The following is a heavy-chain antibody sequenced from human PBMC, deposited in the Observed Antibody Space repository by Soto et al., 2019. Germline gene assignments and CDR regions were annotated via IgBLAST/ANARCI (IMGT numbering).Heavy chain of an antibody. D-gene: IGHD3-16*01. CDR2: ISAYNGNT. CDR3: ARGPVSGSYGTKVDY. V-gene: IGHV1-18*01. CDR1: GYTFTSYG. Sequence: ASVKVSCKASGYTFTSYGISWVRQAPGQGLEWMGWISAYNGNTNYAQKLQGRVTMTTDTSTSTAYMELRSLRSDDTAVYYCARGPVSGSYGTKVDYWGQGTLVTVSS. J-gene: IGHJ4*02.